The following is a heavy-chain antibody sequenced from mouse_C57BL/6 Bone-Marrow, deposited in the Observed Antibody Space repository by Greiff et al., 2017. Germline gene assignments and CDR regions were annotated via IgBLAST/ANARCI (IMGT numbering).Heavy chain of an antibody. D-gene: IGHD2-2*01. V-gene: IGHV1-26*01. CDR3: ARWGVTTRRGFAY. J-gene: IGHJ3*01. CDR1: GYTFTDYY. CDR2: INPNNGGT. Sequence: EVQLQQSGPELVKPGASVKISCKASGYTFTDYYMNWVKQSHGKSLEWIGDINPNNGGTSYNQKFKGKATLTVDKSSSTAYMELRSLTSEDSAVYYCARWGVTTRRGFAYWGQGTLVTVSA.